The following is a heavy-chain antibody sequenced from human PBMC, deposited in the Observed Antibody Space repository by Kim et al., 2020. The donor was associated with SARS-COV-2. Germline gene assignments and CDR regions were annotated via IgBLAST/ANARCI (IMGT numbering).Heavy chain of an antibody. CDR1: GFTFGDYA. V-gene: IGHV3-9*01. D-gene: IGHD3-10*01. J-gene: IGHJ4*02. CDR3: AKDYYYGSGSLRQWLVGY. CDR2: ISWNSGSI. Sequence: GGSLRLSCAASGFTFGDYAMHWVRQAPGKGLEWVSGISWNSGSIGYADSVKGRFTISRDNAKNSLYLQMNSLRAEDTALYYCAKDYYYGSGSLRQWLVGYWGQGTLVTVSS.